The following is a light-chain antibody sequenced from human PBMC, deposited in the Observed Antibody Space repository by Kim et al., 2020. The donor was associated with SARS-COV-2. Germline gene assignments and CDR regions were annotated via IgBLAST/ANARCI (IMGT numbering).Light chain of an antibody. CDR2: GKN. CDR3: NSRDSSGNHLV. V-gene: IGLV3-19*01. CDR1: SLRSYY. Sequence: LGQSGRITCQGDSLRSYYASWYQQKPGQAPVLVIYGKNNRPSGIPDRFSGSSSGNTASLTITGAQAEDEADYYCNSRDSSGNHLVFGGGTQLTVL. J-gene: IGLJ3*02.